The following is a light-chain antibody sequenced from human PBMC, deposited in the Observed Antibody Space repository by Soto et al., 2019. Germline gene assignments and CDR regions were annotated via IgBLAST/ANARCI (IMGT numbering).Light chain of an antibody. CDR1: QSVSYY. CDR3: QQYGSPPIT. V-gene: IGKV3-20*01. CDR2: DAS. Sequence: EIVLTQSQRTLSLSPGESATLSCRASQSVSYYLAWYQQKPGQAPRLLIYDASSRATGVPARFSGSGSGTGFTLTISRLEPEDFAVYYCQQYGSPPITFGQGTRLEIK. J-gene: IGKJ5*01.